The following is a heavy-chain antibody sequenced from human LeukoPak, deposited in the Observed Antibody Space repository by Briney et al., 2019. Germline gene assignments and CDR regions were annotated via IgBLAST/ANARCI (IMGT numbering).Heavy chain of an antibody. D-gene: IGHD2-2*01. Sequence: SQTLSLTCTVSGGSISSGSYYWSWIRQPAGKGLEWIGRIYTSGSTNYNPSLKSRVTIPVDTSKNQFSLKLSSVTAADTAVYYCAGRGYCSSTSCYDYWGQGTLVTVSS. CDR3: AGRGYCSSTSCYDY. J-gene: IGHJ4*02. V-gene: IGHV4-61*02. CDR2: IYTSGST. CDR1: GGSISSGSYY.